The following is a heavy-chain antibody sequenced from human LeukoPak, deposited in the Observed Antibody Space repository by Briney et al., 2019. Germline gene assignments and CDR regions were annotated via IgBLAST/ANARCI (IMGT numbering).Heavy chain of an antibody. V-gene: IGHV4-34*01. CDR1: GGSFSGYY. CDR3: ARAKIAAAVHFDY. J-gene: IGHJ4*02. Sequence: SETLSLTCAVYGGSFSGYYWSWIRQPPGKGLEWIGEINHSGSTNYNPSLKSRVTISVDTSKNQFSLKLSSVTAADTAVYYCARAKIAAAVHFDYWGQETLVTVSS. CDR2: INHSGST. D-gene: IGHD6-13*01.